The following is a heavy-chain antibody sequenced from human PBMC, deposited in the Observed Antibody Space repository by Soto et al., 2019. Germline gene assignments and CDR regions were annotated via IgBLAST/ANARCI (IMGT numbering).Heavy chain of an antibody. J-gene: IGHJ4*02. V-gene: IGHV3-64D*06. CDR3: VKNWEYDIFSGYFDF. CDR2: ISSNGGST. CDR1: GFTFSSYA. Sequence: GRSLRLSCSASGFTFSSYAMHWVRQAPGKGLEYVSAISSNGGSTYYADSVKGRFTISRDNSKNTLYLQMSSLRAEDTAVYYCVKNWEYDIFSGYFDFWGQGTLVIVSS. D-gene: IGHD3-9*01.